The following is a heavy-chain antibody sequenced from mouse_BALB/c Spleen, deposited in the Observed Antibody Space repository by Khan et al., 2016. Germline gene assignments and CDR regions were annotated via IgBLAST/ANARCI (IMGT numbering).Heavy chain of an antibody. J-gene: IGHJ1*01. V-gene: IGHV9-3-1*01. D-gene: IGHD1-1*01. CDR3: ARYRYYYGSSRYFDV. CDR2: INTYSGES. Sequence: QIQLVQSGPELKKPGKTVKISCKASGYTFTNYGMNWVKQAPGKGLKWMGWINTYSGESTYADDFKGRFAFSLETSANTAYLQINNLKNEDTATYYGARYRYYYGSSRYFDVWGEGNTVTVAS. CDR1: GYTFTNYG.